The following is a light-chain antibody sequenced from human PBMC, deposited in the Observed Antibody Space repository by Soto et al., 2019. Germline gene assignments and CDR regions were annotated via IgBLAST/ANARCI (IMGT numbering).Light chain of an antibody. Sequence: EIVLTQSPATLSVSPGERATLSCRASKSVSNNVAWYQQKPGQAPRLLFYSASTRATGIPARFSGSASGTEFTLTISRVQSEDFAVYYCQHYNEWPLTFGGGTKVETK. CDR1: KSVSNN. J-gene: IGKJ4*01. V-gene: IGKV3-15*01. CDR3: QHYNEWPLT. CDR2: SAS.